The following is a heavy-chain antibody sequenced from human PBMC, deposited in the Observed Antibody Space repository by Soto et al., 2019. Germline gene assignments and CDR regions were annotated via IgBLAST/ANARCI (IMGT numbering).Heavy chain of an antibody. D-gene: IGHD3-16*01. J-gene: IGHJ3*02. CDR2: ISSNGGST. CDR3: ARPLGHYDCVWESYAFDI. V-gene: IGHV3-64*01. CDR1: GFTFSSYA. Sequence: EVQLVESGGGLVQPGGSLRLSCAASGFTFSSYAMHWFRQAPGKGLEYVSAISSNGGSTYYANSVKGRFTISRDNSMNRMYLQLGSLRAEDMAVYYCARPLGHYDCVWESYAFDIWVQGTMVTVSS.